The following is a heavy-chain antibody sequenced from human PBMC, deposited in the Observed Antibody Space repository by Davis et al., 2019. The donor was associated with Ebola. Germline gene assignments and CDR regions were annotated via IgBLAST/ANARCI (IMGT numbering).Heavy chain of an antibody. CDR3: AKDPDVEMATIADY. CDR1: GFTFSSYA. CDR2: ISYDGSNK. J-gene: IGHJ4*02. D-gene: IGHD5-24*01. V-gene: IGHV3-30-3*01. Sequence: PGGSLRLSCAASGFTFSSYAMHWVRQAPGKGLEWVAVISYDGSNKYYADSVKGRFTISRDNSKNTLYLQMNSLRAEDTAVYYCAKDPDVEMATIADYWGQGTLVTVSS.